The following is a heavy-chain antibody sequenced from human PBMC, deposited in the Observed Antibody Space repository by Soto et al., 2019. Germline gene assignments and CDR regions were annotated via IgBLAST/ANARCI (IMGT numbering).Heavy chain of an antibody. CDR1: GCTFIGHT. Sequence: GVPLRVSCAAAGCTFIGHTINWVRQAPGKGLEWVSSVSRSSSYIYYADSVKGRFTVSRDDAEKSLYLQMNSLRAEDTAIYYCARCMGFDGSGYAFFDSWGQGTQVTVSS. J-gene: IGHJ4*02. CDR3: ARCMGFDGSGYAFFDS. CDR2: VSRSSSYI. D-gene: IGHD3-10*01. V-gene: IGHV3-21*01.